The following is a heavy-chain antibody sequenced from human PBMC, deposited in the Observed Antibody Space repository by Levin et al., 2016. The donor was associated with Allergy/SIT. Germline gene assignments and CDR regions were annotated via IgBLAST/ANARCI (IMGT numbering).Heavy chain of an antibody. Sequence: ASVKVSCKASGYTFTSYYMHWVRQAPGQGLEWMGIINPSGGSTSYAQKFQGRVTMTRDTSTSTVYMELSSLRSEDTAVYYCARDCGRSPHYYGSGSYPEYYYGMDVWGQGTTVIVSS. CDR1: GYTFTSYY. CDR3: ARDCGRSPHYYGSGSYPEYYYGMDV. J-gene: IGHJ6*02. V-gene: IGHV1-46*03. CDR2: INPSGGST. D-gene: IGHD3-10*01.